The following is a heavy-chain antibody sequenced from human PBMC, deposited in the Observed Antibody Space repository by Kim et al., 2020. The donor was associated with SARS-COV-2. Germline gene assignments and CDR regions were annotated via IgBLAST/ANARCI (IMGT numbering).Heavy chain of an antibody. Sequence: GGSLRLSCAASGFTFSGYWMSWVRQAPGKGLEWVANIKKDGSDKHYVDSVKGRFTISRNNAKNLLYLQMNSLRADDTAVYYGARDCTDDDWGSTTLDYWG. CDR1: GFTFSGYW. CDR3: ARDCTDDDWGSTTLDY. CDR2: IKKDGSDK. V-gene: IGHV3-7*01. D-gene: IGHD3-9*01. J-gene: IGHJ4*01.